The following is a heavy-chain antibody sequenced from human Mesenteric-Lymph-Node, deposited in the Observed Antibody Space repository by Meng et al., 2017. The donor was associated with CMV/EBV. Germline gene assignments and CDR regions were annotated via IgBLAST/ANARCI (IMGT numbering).Heavy chain of an antibody. Sequence: GSLRLSCTVSGGSISSYYWSWIRQPPGKGLEWIGYIYYSGSTNYNPSLKSRVTISVDTSKNQFSLKLSSVTAADTAVYYCATSWDYGGGATDYWGQGTLVTVSS. CDR2: IYYSGST. J-gene: IGHJ4*02. CDR1: GGSISSYY. V-gene: IGHV4-59*01. D-gene: IGHD4-23*01. CDR3: ATSWDYGGGATDY.